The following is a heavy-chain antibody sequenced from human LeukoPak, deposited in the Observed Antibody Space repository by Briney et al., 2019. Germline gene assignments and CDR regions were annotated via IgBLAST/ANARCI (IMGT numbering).Heavy chain of an antibody. D-gene: IGHD3-10*01. V-gene: IGHV2-5*02. CDR3: VHRTTMVRGVITAWFAH. J-gene: IGHJ4*02. Sequence: SGPTLVNPTQTLTLTCTFSGFSLNTSGVGVGWIRQPPGKALEWLAVIYWDDDKRYSPSLKSRITITKDTSRNQVVLTMTNMVPVDTGTYYCVHRTTMVRGVITAWFAHWGQGTPVTVSS. CDR2: IYWDDDK. CDR1: GFSLNTSGVG.